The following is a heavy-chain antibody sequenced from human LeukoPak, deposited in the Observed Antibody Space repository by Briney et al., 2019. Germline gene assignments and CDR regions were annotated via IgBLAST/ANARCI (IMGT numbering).Heavy chain of an antibody. Sequence: ASVKVSCKASGYTVTSYGISWVQQAPGQGLEWMGWISAYNGNTNYAQKLQGRVTMTTDTSTSTAYMERRSLRSDDTAVYYWARVGEGRDGYNSDYWGQGTLVTVSS. D-gene: IGHD5-24*01. J-gene: IGHJ4*02. CDR1: GYTVTSYG. CDR2: ISAYNGNT. CDR3: ARVGEGRDGYNSDY. V-gene: IGHV1-18*01.